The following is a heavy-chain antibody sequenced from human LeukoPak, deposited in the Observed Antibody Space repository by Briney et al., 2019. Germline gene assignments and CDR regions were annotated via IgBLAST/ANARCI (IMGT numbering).Heavy chain of an antibody. CDR1: GFTFSSYS. D-gene: IGHD3-16*02. J-gene: IGHJ2*01. Sequence: PGGSLRLSCAASGFTFSSYSMNWVRQAPGKGLEWASSISSSSSYIYYADSVKGRFTISRDNAKNSLYLQKNSLRAEDTAVYYCARDYYDYVWGSYRPGYWYFDLWGRGTLVTVSS. CDR2: ISSSSSYI. V-gene: IGHV3-21*01. CDR3: ARDYYDYVWGSYRPGYWYFDL.